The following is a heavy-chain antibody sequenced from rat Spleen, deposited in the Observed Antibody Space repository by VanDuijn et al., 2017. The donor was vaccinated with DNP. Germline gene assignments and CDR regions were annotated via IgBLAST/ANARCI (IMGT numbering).Heavy chain of an antibody. CDR2: INYSGST. CDR1: GFSITSNY. V-gene: IGHV3-1*01. J-gene: IGHJ2*01. D-gene: IGHD1-5*01. CDR3: ARWNIGTSTLDY. Sequence: EVQLQESGPGLVKPSQSLSLTCSVTGFSITSNYWAWIRKLPGNKMEWIGYINYSGSTGYNPSLKSRIPITRDTSKNQFFLQLNSVTAEDTATYYCARWNIGTSTLDYWGQGVMVTVSS.